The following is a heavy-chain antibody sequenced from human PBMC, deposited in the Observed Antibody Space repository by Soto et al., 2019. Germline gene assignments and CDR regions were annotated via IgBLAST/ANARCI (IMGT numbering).Heavy chain of an antibody. CDR3: ASQLSVAGNYFFYYAMDV. D-gene: IGHD6-13*01. V-gene: IGHV3-30-3*01. Sequence: GGSLRLSCAASGFTFSSYAMHWVRQAAGRGLEWVGDIQCDEGHKYCADSVRGRLTISRDNSKNTVYLQINRLRVDDTAVYYCASQLSVAGNYFFYYAMDVWGQGSTVTVSS. CDR1: GFTFSSYA. J-gene: IGHJ6*02. CDR2: IQCDEGHK.